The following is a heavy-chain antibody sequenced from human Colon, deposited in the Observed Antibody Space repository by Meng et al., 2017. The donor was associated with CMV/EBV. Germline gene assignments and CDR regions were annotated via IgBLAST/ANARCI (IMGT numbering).Heavy chain of an antibody. J-gene: IGHJ5*02. V-gene: IGHV4-4*02. D-gene: IGHD2-2*01. CDR3: ARLPAAERGSWFDP. CDR1: GGSISSINW. CDR2: IYHSGGT. Sequence: VSGGSISSINWWSWFRQPPGKGLEWIGEIYHSGGTNYNPSLKSRVTISVDKSKNQFSLKLSSVTAADTAVYYCARLPAAERGSWFDPWGQGTLVTVSS.